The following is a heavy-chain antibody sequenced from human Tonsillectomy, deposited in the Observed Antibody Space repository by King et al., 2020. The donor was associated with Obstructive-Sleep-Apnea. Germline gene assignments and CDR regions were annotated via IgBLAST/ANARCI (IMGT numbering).Heavy chain of an antibody. J-gene: IGHJ4*02. V-gene: IGHV3-30*02. D-gene: IGHD3-22*01. CDR2: IRYDGSNK. CDR1: GFNFSYYA. CDR3: AKDDYDSSGYFDY. Sequence: VQLVESGGGVVQPGGSLRLSCAASGFNFSYYAMHWVRQAPGKGLEWVTFIRYDGSNKNYADSVKGRFTISRDNSKNTLYLQMNSLRAEDTALYYCAKDDYDSSGYFDYWGQGTLVTVSS.